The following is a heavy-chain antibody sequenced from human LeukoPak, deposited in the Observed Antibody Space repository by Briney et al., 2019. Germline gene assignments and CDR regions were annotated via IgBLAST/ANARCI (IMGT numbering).Heavy chain of an antibody. Sequence: SETLSLTCTVSDDSAISSGYYWSWIRQPPGKGLEWIGYIYHTGGTYYTPSLKSRVIISIDRSKNQFSLDLNSATAADTAVYFCARGKGYAHWYFDLWGRGTLVTVSS. J-gene: IGHJ2*01. CDR3: ARGKGYAHWYFDL. V-gene: IGHV4-30-2*01. CDR2: IYHTGGT. D-gene: IGHD5-18*01. CDR1: DDSAISSGYY.